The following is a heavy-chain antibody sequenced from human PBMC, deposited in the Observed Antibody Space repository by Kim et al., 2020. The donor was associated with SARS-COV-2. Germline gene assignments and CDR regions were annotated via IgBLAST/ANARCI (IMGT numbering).Heavy chain of an antibody. V-gene: IGHV3-30*03. CDR3: ARQEGWGPSSIVDY. D-gene: IGHD6-6*01. Sequence: GGSLRLSCAASGFTFSSYGIHWVRQAPGKGLEWVAVISYDGNNKYYVDSVKGRFTISRDNSRNTLYLQMNSLRSEDTAVYYCARQEGWGPSSIVDYWGQGTLVTVSS. CDR2: ISYDGNNK. CDR1: GFTFSSYG. J-gene: IGHJ4*02.